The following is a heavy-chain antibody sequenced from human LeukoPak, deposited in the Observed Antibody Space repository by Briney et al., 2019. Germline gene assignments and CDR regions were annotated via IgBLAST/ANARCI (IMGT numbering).Heavy chain of an antibody. CDR3: AREGPTYYYYYMDV. CDR2: ISAYNGNT. Sequence: APVKVSCKASGYTFTSYGISWVRQAPGQGLEWMGWISAYNGNTNYAQKLQGRVTMTTGTSTSTAYMELRSLRSDDTAVYYCAREGPTYYYYYMDVWGKGTTVTVSS. V-gene: IGHV1-18*01. J-gene: IGHJ6*03. CDR1: GYTFTSYG.